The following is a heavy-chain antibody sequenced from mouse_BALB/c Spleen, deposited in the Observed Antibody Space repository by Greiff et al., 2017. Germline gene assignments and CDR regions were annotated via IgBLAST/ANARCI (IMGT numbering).Heavy chain of an antibody. J-gene: IGHJ2*01. V-gene: IGHV5-17*02. CDR1: GFTFSSFG. D-gene: IGHD2-3*01. CDR3: ARSGGYYERFDY. Sequence: DVKLQESGGGLVQPGGSRKLSCAASGFTFSSFGMHWVRQAPEEGLEWVAYISSGSSTIYYADTVKGRFTISRDNPKNTLFLQMTSLRSEDTAMYYCARSGGYYERFDYWGQGTTLTVSS. CDR2: ISSGSSTI.